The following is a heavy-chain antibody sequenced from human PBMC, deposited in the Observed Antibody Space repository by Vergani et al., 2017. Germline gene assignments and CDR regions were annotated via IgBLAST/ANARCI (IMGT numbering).Heavy chain of an antibody. D-gene: IGHD5-12*01. Sequence: QVQLQESGPGLVKPPGTLSLTCAVSGDSISSNNCWTWVRQPPGKGLEWIGEICHTEDTKYSPSLKSRVTVSVDESRNLFSLRLNSVTAADTAVYYCARERRYSGYDLPGYIDYWGQGTLVTVSS. CDR2: ICHTEDT. V-gene: IGHV4-4*03. CDR3: ARERRYSGYDLPGYIDY. CDR1: GDSISSNNC. J-gene: IGHJ4*02.